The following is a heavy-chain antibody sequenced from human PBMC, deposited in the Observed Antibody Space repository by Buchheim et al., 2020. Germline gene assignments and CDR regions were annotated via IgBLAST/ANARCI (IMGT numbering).Heavy chain of an antibody. V-gene: IGHV3-11*01. CDR3: ARYSARYGHNFHYFDY. J-gene: IGHJ4*02. CDR1: GFTFSDYY. CDR2: ITTSGRTI. D-gene: IGHD5-24*01. Sequence: QVQLVESGGGLVKPGGSLRLSCAASGFTFSDYYMTWIRQAPGKGLEWVSCITTSGRTIYYADSVKGRFTISRDDAENSLYLQMNSLRAEDTAVYYCARYSARYGHNFHYFDYWGQGTL.